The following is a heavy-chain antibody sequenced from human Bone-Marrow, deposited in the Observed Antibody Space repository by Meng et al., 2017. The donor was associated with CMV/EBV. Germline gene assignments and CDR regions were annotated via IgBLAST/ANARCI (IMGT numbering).Heavy chain of an antibody. J-gene: IGHJ6*02. V-gene: IGHV4-34*01. Sequence: SETLSLTCAVYGGSFSGYYWSWIRQPPGKGLEWIGSVYYSGRTYYNPSLKSRVTVSVDTSKNQFSLKLSSVTAADTAVYYCARDNAIFGVVIPLHYYYGMDVWGQGTTVTVSS. CDR1: GGSFSGYY. CDR2: VYYSGRT. CDR3: ARDNAIFGVVIPLHYYYGMDV. D-gene: IGHD3-3*01.